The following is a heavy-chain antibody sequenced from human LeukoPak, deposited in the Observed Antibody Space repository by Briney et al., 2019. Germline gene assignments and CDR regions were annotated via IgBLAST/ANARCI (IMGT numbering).Heavy chain of an antibody. Sequence: SVKVSCKASGGTFSSYAISWVRQAPGQGLEWMGGIIPIFGTANYAQKFQGRVTITADKSTSTAYMELSSLRSEDTAVYYCAFLESPIQLWFFWGQGTLVTVSS. J-gene: IGHJ4*02. CDR2: IIPIFGTA. CDR1: GGTFSSYA. D-gene: IGHD5-18*01. V-gene: IGHV1-69*06. CDR3: AFLESPIQLWFF.